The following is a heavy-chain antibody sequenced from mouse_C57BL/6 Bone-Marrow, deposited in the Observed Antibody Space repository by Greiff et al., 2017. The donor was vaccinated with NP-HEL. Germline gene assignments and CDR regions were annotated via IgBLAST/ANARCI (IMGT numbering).Heavy chain of an antibody. CDR3: ARLDYYGSSYPWWYFDV. J-gene: IGHJ1*03. CDR1: GYTFTDYY. D-gene: IGHD1-1*01. Sequence: EVQLQQSGPELVKPGASVKISCKASGYTFTDYYMNWVKQSHGKSLEWIGDINPNNGGTSYNQKFKGKATLTVDKSSSTAYMELRSLTSEDSAVYYCARLDYYGSSYPWWYFDVWGTGTTVTVSS. CDR2: INPNNGGT. V-gene: IGHV1-26*01.